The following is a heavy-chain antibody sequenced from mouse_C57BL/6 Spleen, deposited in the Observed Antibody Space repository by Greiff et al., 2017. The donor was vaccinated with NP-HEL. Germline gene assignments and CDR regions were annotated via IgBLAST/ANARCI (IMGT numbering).Heavy chain of an antibody. D-gene: IGHD2-3*01. V-gene: IGHV1-82*01. CDR3: AREVYAPDY. CDR1: GYAFSSSW. CDR2: IYPGDGDT. J-gene: IGHJ2*01. Sequence: VKLMESGPELVKPGASVKISCKASGYAFSSSWMNWVKQRPGKGLEWIGRIYPGDGDTNYNGKFKGKATLTADKSSSTAYMQLSSLTSEDSAVYFCAREVYAPDYWGQGTTLTVSS.